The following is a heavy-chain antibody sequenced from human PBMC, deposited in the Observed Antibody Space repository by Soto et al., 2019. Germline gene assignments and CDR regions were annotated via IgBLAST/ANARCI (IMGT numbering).Heavy chain of an antibody. CDR1: GGTFSSYA. V-gene: IGHV1-69*13. J-gene: IGHJ4*02. D-gene: IGHD3-22*01. CDR2: IIPIFGTA. Sequence: GASVKVSCKASGGTFSSYAISWVRQAPGQGLEWMGGIIPIFGTANYAQKFQGRVTITADESTSTAYMELSSPRSEDTAVYYCATGDYYDSSGYYWTYWGQGTLVTVSS. CDR3: ATGDYYDSSGYYWTY.